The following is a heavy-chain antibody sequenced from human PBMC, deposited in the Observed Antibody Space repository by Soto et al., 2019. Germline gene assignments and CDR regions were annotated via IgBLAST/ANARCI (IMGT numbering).Heavy chain of an antibody. CDR3: ARGASGKVYDY. CDR2: INHSGRT. V-gene: IGHV4-34*01. Sequence: SETLSLTCAVCGGSCSGYYWSWIRQPPEKGLEWIGEINHSGRTNYNPSLKSRVTISVDTSKNPFYMKLSSVTAADTAVYYCARGASGKVYDYWGQGTLFTASP. J-gene: IGHJ4*02. CDR1: GGSCSGYY.